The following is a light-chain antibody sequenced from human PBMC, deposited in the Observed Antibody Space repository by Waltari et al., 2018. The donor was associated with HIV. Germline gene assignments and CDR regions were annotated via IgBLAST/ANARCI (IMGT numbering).Light chain of an antibody. CDR3: QQYNDWPRGP. V-gene: IGKV3-15*01. J-gene: IGKJ2*01. CDR2: RAS. Sequence: EIVLTQYPATLSVSPGVRAPLSCRASQSVSSNLAWYQQKPGQAPRLLIYRASTRTTGIPARFSGSGSGTEFTLTISSLQSEDFAVYYCQQYNDWPRGPFGQGTRLEIK. CDR1: QSVSSN.